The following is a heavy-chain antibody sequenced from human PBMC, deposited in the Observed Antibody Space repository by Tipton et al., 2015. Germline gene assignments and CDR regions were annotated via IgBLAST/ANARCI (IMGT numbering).Heavy chain of an antibody. CDR3: AREHVVGGTLAFDI. J-gene: IGHJ3*02. CDR1: GFNFIDYY. Sequence: GSLRLSCAASGFNFIDYYMNWIRQTPEKGLEWVSYISSSSSAIYFADSVRGRFTIYRDNAKNSLFLQMNSLGDEDTAVYYCAREHVVGGTLAFDIWGQGTMVIVSS. CDR2: ISSSSSAI. D-gene: IGHD1-26*01. V-gene: IGHV3-11*04.